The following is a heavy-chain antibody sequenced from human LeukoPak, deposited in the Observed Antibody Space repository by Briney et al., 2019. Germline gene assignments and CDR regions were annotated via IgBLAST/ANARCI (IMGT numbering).Heavy chain of an antibody. CDR3: AKGLSAAGDYYFDY. V-gene: IGHV3-23*01. J-gene: IGHJ4*02. CDR1: GFTFSDFY. D-gene: IGHD2-21*01. CDR2: ISGSGGST. Sequence: PGGSLRLSCAASGFTFSDFYMSWVRQAPGKGLEWLSTISGSGGSTYYADSVKGRFTISRDNSKNTVYLQMKSLRVEATAVYYCAKGLSAAGDYYFDYWGQGALVTVSS.